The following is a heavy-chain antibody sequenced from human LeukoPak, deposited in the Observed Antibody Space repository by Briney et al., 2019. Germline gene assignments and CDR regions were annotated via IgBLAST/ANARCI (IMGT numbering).Heavy chain of an antibody. V-gene: IGHV4-31*03. D-gene: IGHD5-18*01. CDR3: ARGKYSYGRYYYYYMDV. Sequence: SQTLSLTCSVSGGSISSGGYYWSWIRQHPGKGLEWIGYIYNSGSTYYNPSLKSRVTISVDTSKNQFSLKLSSVTAADTAVYYCARGKYSYGRYYYYYMDVWGKGTTVTVSS. J-gene: IGHJ6*03. CDR1: GGSISSGGYY. CDR2: IYNSGST.